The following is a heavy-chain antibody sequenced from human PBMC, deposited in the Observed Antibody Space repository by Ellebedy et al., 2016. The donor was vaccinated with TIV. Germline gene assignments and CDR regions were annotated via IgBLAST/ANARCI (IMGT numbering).Heavy chain of an antibody. CDR2: IYYTGST. D-gene: IGHD3-3*01. Sequence: SEPLSLTXTVSLGPTITHHWTWIRQLPAKGLEWIGDIYYTGSTSYSPSLTGRVTISIDTPKNQFSLKVTSVTAADTAVYYCAGEFRYDFWRGPLDHWGQGTLVTVSS. V-gene: IGHV4-59*11. CDR1: LGPTITHH. J-gene: IGHJ4*02. CDR3: AGEFRYDFWRGPLDH.